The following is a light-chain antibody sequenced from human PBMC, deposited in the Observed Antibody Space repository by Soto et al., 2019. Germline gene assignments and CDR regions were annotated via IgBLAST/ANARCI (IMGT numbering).Light chain of an antibody. CDR1: SRDVGNYNY. J-gene: IGLJ2*01. CDR3: RSYTSASNLI. V-gene: IGLV2-14*03. CDR2: DVH. Sequence: QSVLTQPASVSGSLGQSITISCTGTSRDVGNYNYVSWYQHHTGRAPKLVIYDVHNRPAGISNRFSGSKSDNTASLIIFGLQAEDEADYYCRSYTSASNLIFGGGTKLTVL.